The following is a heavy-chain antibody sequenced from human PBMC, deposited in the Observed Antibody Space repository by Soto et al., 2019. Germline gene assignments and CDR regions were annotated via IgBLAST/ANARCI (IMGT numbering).Heavy chain of an antibody. CDR1: GFTLSSYA. V-gene: IGHV3-30-3*01. J-gene: IGHJ6*02. D-gene: IGHD2-15*01. CDR3: ARLGAIVVVVAATHDGMDV. Sequence: QVQLVESGGGVVQPGRSLRLSCAASGFTLSSYAMHWVRQAPGKGLEWVAVISYDGSNKYYADSVKGRFTISRDNSKNTLYLQMNSLRAEDTAVYYCARLGAIVVVVAATHDGMDVWGQGTTVTVSS. CDR2: ISYDGSNK.